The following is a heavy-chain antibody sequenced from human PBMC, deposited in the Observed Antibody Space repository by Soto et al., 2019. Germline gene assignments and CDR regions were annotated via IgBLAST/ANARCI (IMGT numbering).Heavy chain of an antibody. CDR3: ARDASSTSCLRYSSSWYPTFCSWFDP. Sequence: SETLSLTCTVSGGSISSGGYYWSWIRQHPGKGLEWIGYIYYSGSTYYNPSLKSRVTISVDTSKNQFSLKLSSVTAADTAVYYCARDASSTSCLRYSSSWYPTFCSWFDPWGQGTLVTVSS. J-gene: IGHJ5*02. CDR2: IYYSGST. V-gene: IGHV4-31*03. CDR1: GGSISSGGYY. D-gene: IGHD6-13*01.